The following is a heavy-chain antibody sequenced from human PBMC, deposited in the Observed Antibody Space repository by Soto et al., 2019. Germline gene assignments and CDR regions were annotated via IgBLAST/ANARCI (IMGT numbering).Heavy chain of an antibody. CDR2: IYYSGST. D-gene: IGHD6-19*01. CDR1: GGSVSSGHFY. J-gene: IGHJ4*02. V-gene: IGHV4-61*01. Sequence: QVQLQESGPGLVKPSETLSLTCTVSGGSVSSGHFYWSWIRQPPGKGLEWIGYIYYSGSTKYNPSLRSRVTILVDTSKNQFSLKLTSVTAAGTAVYYCARSGSGSGWLGGQGTLVTVSS. CDR3: ARSGSGSGWL.